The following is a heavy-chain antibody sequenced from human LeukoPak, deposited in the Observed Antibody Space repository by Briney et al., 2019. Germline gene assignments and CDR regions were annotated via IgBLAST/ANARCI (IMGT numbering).Heavy chain of an antibody. D-gene: IGHD5-12*01. V-gene: IGHV1-69*13. CDR1: GYTFTSYY. CDR3: ARDRRYSGYDPLTYYYYYMDV. J-gene: IGHJ6*03. CDR2: IIPIFGTA. Sequence: SVKVSCKASGYTFTSYYMRWVRQAPGQGLEWMGGIIPIFGTANYAQKFQGRVTITADESTSTAYMELSSLRSEDTAVYYCARDRRYSGYDPLTYYYYYMDVWGKGTTVTISS.